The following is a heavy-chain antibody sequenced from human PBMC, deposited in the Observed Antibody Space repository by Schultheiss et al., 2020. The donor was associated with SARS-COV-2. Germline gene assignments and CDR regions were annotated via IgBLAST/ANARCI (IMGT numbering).Heavy chain of an antibody. CDR2: VNDRGST. CDR1: GGSFSGYY. CDR3: TRHAELEMEWLVGPYYYMDV. J-gene: IGHJ6*03. Sequence: GSLRLSCAVYGGSFSGYYWSWIRQPPGKGLEWIGDVNDRGSTNYNASLKSRATVSMDTSNRLFSLQLTSVTAADTAVYYCTRHAELEMEWLVGPYYYMDVWDKGTTVTVSS. D-gene: IGHD3-3*01. V-gene: IGHV4-34*01.